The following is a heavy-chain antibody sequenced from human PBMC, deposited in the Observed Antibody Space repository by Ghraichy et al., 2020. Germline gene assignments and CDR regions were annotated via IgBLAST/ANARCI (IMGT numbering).Heavy chain of an antibody. V-gene: IGHV4-34*01. CDR1: GGSFSGYY. CDR3: ARVGKVLERGYDFWSGYRYLFDY. CDR2: INHSGST. Sequence: SETLSLTCAVYGGSFSGYYWSWIRQPPGKGLEWIGEINHSGSTNYNPSLKSRVTISVDTSKNQFSLKLRSVTAAETAVYYCARVGKVLERGYDFWSGYRYLFDYWGQGTLVTVSS. J-gene: IGHJ4*02. D-gene: IGHD3-3*01.